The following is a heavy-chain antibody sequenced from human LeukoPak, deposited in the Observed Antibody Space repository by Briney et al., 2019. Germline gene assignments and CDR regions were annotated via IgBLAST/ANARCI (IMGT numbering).Heavy chain of an antibody. V-gene: IGHV3-21*01. D-gene: IGHD5-24*01. CDR1: GFTFSSYS. Sequence: GGSLRLSCAASGFTFSSYSMNWVRQAPGKGLEWVSSISSSSSYIYYADSVKGRFTISRDNAKNSLYLQMNGLRAEDTAVYYCARSGMATATACAFDIWGQGTMVTVSS. CDR3: ARSGMATATACAFDI. CDR2: ISSSSSYI. J-gene: IGHJ3*02.